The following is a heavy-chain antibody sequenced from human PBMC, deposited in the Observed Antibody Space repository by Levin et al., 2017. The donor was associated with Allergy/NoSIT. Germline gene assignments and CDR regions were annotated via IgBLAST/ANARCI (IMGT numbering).Heavy chain of an antibody. Sequence: GGSLRLSCAASGFTFSSYWMHWVRQAPGKGLVWVSRINSDGSSTSYADSVKGRFTISRDNAKNTLYLQMNSLRAEDTAVYYCARGSYYDFWSGDYPAFGYYGMDVWGQGTTVTVSS. CDR3: ARGSYYDFWSGDYPAFGYYGMDV. CDR2: INSDGSST. CDR1: GFTFSSYW. V-gene: IGHV3-74*01. J-gene: IGHJ6*02. D-gene: IGHD3-3*01.